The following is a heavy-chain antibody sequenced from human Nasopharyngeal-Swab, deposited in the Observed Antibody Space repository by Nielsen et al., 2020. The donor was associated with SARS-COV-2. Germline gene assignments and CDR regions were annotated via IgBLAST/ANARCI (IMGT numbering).Heavy chain of an antibody. CDR3: AKDYYDSSGYLEYYFDS. D-gene: IGHD3-22*01. V-gene: IGHV3-30*18. Sequence: GESLKIPCAASGFTFRSYCMHWVRQAPGKGLEGVAVISYDGSNKYYADSVKGRFTISRDNSKNTLYLQMNSLRAEETAVYYCAKDYYDSSGYLEYYFDSWGQGTLVTVSS. CDR2: ISYDGSNK. CDR1: GFTFRSYC. J-gene: IGHJ4*02.